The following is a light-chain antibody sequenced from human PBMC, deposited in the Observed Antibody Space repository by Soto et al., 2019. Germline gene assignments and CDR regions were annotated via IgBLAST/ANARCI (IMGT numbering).Light chain of an antibody. V-gene: IGKV3-20*01. CDR2: GAS. Sequence: EIVLTQSPGTLSLSPGERATLSCRASQRITGSYLAWYQQKPGQAPRLLIYGASNRATGIPDRFSGGGSGTDFPLPISRLEPEDFAVYYCQLGGFGQGTKVEIQ. J-gene: IGKJ1*01. CDR1: QRITGSY. CDR3: QLGG.